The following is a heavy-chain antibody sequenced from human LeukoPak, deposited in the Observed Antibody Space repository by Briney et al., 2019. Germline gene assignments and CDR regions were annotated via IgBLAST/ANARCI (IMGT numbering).Heavy chain of an antibody. CDR3: ARMGAGYTGPFDY. J-gene: IGHJ4*02. Sequence: GGSLRLSCAASGSIVSRNYMSWVRQAPGKGLEWVSVISGGVTTYYADSVKGRFTISRDKSKNTVYLQMNSLRAEDTAVYYCARMGAGYTGPFDYWGQGTLVTVSS. CDR1: GSIVSRNY. CDR2: ISGGVTT. V-gene: IGHV3-66*01. D-gene: IGHD5-12*01.